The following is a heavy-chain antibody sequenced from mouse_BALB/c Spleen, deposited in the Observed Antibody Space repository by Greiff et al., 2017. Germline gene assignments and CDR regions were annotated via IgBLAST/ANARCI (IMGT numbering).Heavy chain of an antibody. Sequence: VQLKESGPELVKPGASVKISCKASGYTFTDYNMHWVKQSHGKSLEWIGYIYPYNGGTGYNQKFKSKATLTVDNSSSTAYMELRSLTSEDSAVYYCARGDYYGSPSDYWGQGTTLTVSS. V-gene: IGHV1S29*02. J-gene: IGHJ2*01. CDR2: IYPYNGGT. CDR3: ARGDYYGSPSDY. CDR1: GYTFTDYN. D-gene: IGHD1-1*01.